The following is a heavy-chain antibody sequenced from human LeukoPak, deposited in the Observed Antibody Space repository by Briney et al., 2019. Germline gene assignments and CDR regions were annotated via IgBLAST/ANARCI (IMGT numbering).Heavy chain of an antibody. V-gene: IGHV4-34*01. Sequence: SETLSLTCAVYGGSFSGYYWSWIRQPPGKGLEWIGEINHSGSTNYNPSLKSRVTISADTSKNQFSLKLSSVTAADTAVYYCARTYDFWSGCRFDYWGQGTLVTVSS. CDR1: GGSFSGYY. D-gene: IGHD3-3*01. J-gene: IGHJ4*02. CDR2: INHSGST. CDR3: ARTYDFWSGCRFDY.